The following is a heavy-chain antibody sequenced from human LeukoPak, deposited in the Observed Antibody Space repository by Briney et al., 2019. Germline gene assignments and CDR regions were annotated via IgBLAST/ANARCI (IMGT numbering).Heavy chain of an antibody. V-gene: IGHV4-59*01. CDR1: GGSISSYY. D-gene: IGHD4-23*01. Sequence: SVTLSLTCTVSGGSISSYYWSWIRQPPGKGLDWIGYIYYGGSTHYNPSLKSRVTISVDTSKNQFSLKLSSVTAADTAVYYCARYGGNFDYWGQGTLVTVSS. CDR2: IYYGGST. CDR3: ARYGGNFDY. J-gene: IGHJ4*02.